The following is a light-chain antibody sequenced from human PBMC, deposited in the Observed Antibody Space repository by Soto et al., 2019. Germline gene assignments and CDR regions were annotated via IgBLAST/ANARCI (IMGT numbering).Light chain of an antibody. J-gene: IGKJ4*01. Sequence: IQMTQSPSSVSASVGDSVTITCRASQLISSWLAWYQVKPGKAPKLLIYGASNRESGVPSRFTGSESGKLFTLTIKSLQPEDFATYSCQQASSFHLTFGGGNTVEI. CDR3: QQASSFHLT. V-gene: IGKV1-12*01. CDR1: QLISSW. CDR2: GAS.